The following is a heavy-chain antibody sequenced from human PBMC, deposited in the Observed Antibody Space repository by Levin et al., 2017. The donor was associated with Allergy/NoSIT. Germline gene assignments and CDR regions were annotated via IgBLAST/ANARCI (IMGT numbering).Heavy chain of an antibody. CDR1: GYTFTGYY. CDR2: INTHSGGT. D-gene: IGHD6-19*01. V-gene: IGHV1-2*02. Sequence: GESLKISCKASGYTFTGYYLHWVRQAPGQGLEWMGWINTHSGGTNYAQKFQGRVTMTRDTSISTAYMELTSLRSDDTATYFCARGIDAEAADRAEFFQHWGQGTLVTVSS. CDR3: ARGIDAEAADRAEFFQH. J-gene: IGHJ1*01.